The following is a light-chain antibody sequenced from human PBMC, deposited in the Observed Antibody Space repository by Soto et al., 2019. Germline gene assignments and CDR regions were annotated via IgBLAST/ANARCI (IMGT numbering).Light chain of an antibody. CDR3: MSYVGGNSVA. J-gene: IGLJ2*01. Sequence: QSALTQPPSASGSPGMSVTLSCSGTDNDVGRYDYVSWYQQHPGKAPKLLIYEVSKRPSGVPDRFSASKSGNTVSLTVSGLQGEDEADYYCMSYVGGNSVAFGGGTKL. CDR1: DNDVGRYDY. V-gene: IGLV2-8*01. CDR2: EVS.